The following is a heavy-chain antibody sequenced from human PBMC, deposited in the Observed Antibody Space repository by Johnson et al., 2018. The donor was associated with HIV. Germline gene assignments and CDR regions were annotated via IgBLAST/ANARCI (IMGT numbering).Heavy chain of an antibody. Sequence: VQLVESGGGLVQPGRSLRLSCAASGFTFDDHAMHWVRQAPGKGLEWVSGITWNSGSIGYADSVRGRFTISRDNAKNSLYLQMNSLRAEDTALYFCVKDEGSAWEGPGAFDMGGQGTMVTVSS. CDR2: ITWNSGSI. CDR3: VKDEGSAWEGPGAFDM. D-gene: IGHD6-19*01. CDR1: GFTFDDHA. V-gene: IGHV3-9*01. J-gene: IGHJ3*02.